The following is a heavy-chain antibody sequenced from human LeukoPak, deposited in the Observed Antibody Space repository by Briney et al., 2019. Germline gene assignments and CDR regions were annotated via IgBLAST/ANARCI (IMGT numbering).Heavy chain of an antibody. D-gene: IGHD4-17*01. CDR2: VSGRGGNT. CDR3: AKSGIGGLRGGYFDY. V-gene: IGHV3-23*01. CDR1: GFTFSSYA. J-gene: IGHJ4*02. Sequence: PGGSLRLSCAASGFTFSSYAINWVRQAPGKGLGWVAGVSGRGGNTYYADSVKGQVTMSRDNCKNTLYLQMNSLRDEDTAVYYCAKSGIGGLRGGYFDYWGQGTLVTVSS.